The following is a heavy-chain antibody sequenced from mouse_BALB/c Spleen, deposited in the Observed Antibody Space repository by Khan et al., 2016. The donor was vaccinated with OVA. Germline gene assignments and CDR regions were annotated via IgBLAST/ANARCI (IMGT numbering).Heavy chain of an antibody. D-gene: IGHD1-1*01. CDR2: IYPGSSTI. Sequence: QVQLKQSGPDLVKPGASVKLSCKASGYTFTDYGITWVKQRSGQGLEWIGEIYPGSSTIYYNEKVKGKATLTADKSSTTAYMQLSSLTSEDSAVYFCARGDYCSSYPGFAYWGQGTLVTVSA. J-gene: IGHJ3*01. CDR3: ARGDYCSSYPGFAY. V-gene: IGHV1-77*01. CDR1: GYTFTDYG.